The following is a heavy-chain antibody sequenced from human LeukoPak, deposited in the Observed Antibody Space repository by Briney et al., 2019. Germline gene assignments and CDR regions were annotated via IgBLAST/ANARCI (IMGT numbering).Heavy chain of an antibody. D-gene: IGHD5-18*01. J-gene: IGHJ4*02. CDR3: ARDNVDTETDFDY. V-gene: IGHV3-11*04. CDR2: IQYDGSNE. Sequence: PGGSLRLSCAASGFTFSDYYMSWIRQAPGKGLEWVAYIQYDGSNEQYADSVKGRFSISRDSSKNILYLQMNSLRAENTAVYYCARDNVDTETDFDYWGQGTLVTVSS. CDR1: GFTFSDYY.